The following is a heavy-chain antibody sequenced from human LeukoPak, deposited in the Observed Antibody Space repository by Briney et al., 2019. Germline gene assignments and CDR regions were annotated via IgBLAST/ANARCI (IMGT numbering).Heavy chain of an antibody. CDR3: ARRAYCGGDCTTAYYSYFAMDV. J-gene: IGHJ6*02. CDR2: IYPGDSHT. D-gene: IGHD2-21*02. V-gene: IGHV5-51*01. Sequence: GESLKISCKGPGYTFDTHLIVWVRQMPGKGLEWMGIIYPGDSHTIYSPSFQGQVTISADKSITTAYLQWGSLKASDTAMYYCARRAYCGGDCTTAYYSYFAMDVWGQGTTVTVSS. CDR1: GYTFDTHL.